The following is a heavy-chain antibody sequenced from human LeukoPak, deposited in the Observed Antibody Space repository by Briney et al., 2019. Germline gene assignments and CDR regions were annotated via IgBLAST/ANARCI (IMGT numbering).Heavy chain of an antibody. CDR3: AGYSSGWFGAFHI. J-gene: IGHJ3*02. CDR1: GFTFDEYG. CDR2: INWDGGST. D-gene: IGHD6-19*01. Sequence: GGSLRLSCAASGFTFDEYGMSWVRQAPGKGLEWVSSINWDGGSTAYADSVQGRFTISRDNAKNSLHLQMNSLRAEDTAVYYCAGYSSGWFGAFHIWGQGTIVTDSS. V-gene: IGHV3-20*04.